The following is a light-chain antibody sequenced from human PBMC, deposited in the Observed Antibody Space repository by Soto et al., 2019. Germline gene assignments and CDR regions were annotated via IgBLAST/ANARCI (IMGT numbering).Light chain of an antibody. J-gene: IGLJ1*01. CDR2: DVS. Sequence: QSALTQPRSVSGSPGQSVTISCTGTSSDVGGYNYVSWCQQHPGKAPKLMIYDVSKRPSGVPDRFSGSKSGNTASLTISGLQAEDEADYYCCSYAGSYTLYVFGVGTKVTVL. V-gene: IGLV2-11*01. CDR1: SSDVGGYNY. CDR3: CSYAGSYTLYV.